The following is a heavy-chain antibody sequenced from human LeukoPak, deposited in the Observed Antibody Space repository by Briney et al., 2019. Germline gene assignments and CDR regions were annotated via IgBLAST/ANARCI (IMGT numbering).Heavy chain of an antibody. Sequence: GRSLRLSCAASGFTFSAYGLHWVRQAPGKGLEWVAFISYDGSDKYYADSVKGRFTISRDNSKNTLYLHVNILRAEDTAVYYCAKAGPGSLYYYYGMDVWGQGTTVTVSS. CDR3: AKAGPGSLYYYYGMDV. V-gene: IGHV3-30*18. CDR1: GFTFSAYG. CDR2: ISYDGSDK. J-gene: IGHJ6*02.